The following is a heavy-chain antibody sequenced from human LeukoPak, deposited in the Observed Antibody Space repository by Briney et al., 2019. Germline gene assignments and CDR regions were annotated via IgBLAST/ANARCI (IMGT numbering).Heavy chain of an antibody. CDR2: IYTSGST. Sequence: PSETLSLTCTVSGGSISSGSYYWSWIRQPAGKGLEWIGRIYTSGSTNYNPSLKSRVTISVDTSKNQFSLKLSSVTAADTAMYYCARVDYGDYSKDFDYWGQGILVTVSS. D-gene: IGHD4-17*01. J-gene: IGHJ4*02. V-gene: IGHV4-61*02. CDR3: ARVDYGDYSKDFDY. CDR1: GGSISSGSYY.